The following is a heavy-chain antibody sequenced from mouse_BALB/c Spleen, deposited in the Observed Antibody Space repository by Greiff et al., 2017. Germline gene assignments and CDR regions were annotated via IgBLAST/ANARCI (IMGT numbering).Heavy chain of an antibody. CDR1: GYTFSSYW. D-gene: IGHD2-14*01. CDR2: ILPGSGST. V-gene: IGHV1-9*01. J-gene: IGHJ1*01. Sequence: VQLQQSGAELMKPGASVKISCKATGYTFSSYWIEWVKQRPGHGLEWIGEILPGSGSTNYNEKFKGKATFTADTSSNTAYMQLSSLTSEDSAVYYCARTYYRYSYWYFDVWGAGTTVTVSS. CDR3: ARTYYRYSYWYFDV.